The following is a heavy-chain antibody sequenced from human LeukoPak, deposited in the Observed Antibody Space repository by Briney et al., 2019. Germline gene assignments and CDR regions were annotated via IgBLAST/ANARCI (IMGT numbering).Heavy chain of an antibody. V-gene: IGHV4-61*05. CDR1: GGSISSSSYY. Sequence: PLETLSLTCTVSGGSISSSSYYWGWIRQPPGKELEWIGYIYYSGSTNYNPSLKSRVTISVDTSKNQFSLKLSSVTAADTAVYYCARGQTTMVRGVYPYWGQGTLVTVSS. CDR3: ARGQTTMVRGVYPY. J-gene: IGHJ4*02. CDR2: IYYSGST. D-gene: IGHD3-10*01.